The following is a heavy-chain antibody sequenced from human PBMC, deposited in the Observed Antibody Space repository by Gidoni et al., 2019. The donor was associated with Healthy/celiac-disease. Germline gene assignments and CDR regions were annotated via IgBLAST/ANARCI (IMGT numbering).Heavy chain of an antibody. D-gene: IGHD3-3*01. CDR3: ASAIRDDFWSGYSKYNWFDP. CDR1: GYTFTSYD. CDR2: MNPNSGNT. Sequence: QVQLVQSGAEVKKPGASVKVSCKASGYTFTSYDINWVRQATGQGLEWMGWMNPNSGNTGYAQKFQGRVTMTRNTSISTAYMELSSLRSEDTAVYYCASAIRDDFWSGYSKYNWFDPWGQGTLVTVSS. V-gene: IGHV1-8*01. J-gene: IGHJ5*02.